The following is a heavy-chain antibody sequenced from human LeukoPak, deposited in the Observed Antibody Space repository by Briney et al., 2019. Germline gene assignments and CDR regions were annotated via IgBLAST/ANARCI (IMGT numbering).Heavy chain of an antibody. D-gene: IGHD1-26*01. V-gene: IGHV4-61*02. CDR1: GGPISSGSYY. CDR2: IYTSGST. J-gene: IGHJ1*01. Sequence: SETLSLTCTVSGGPISSGSYYWRWLRQPAGRGLEWIGRIYTSGSTNYTPSLKSRVIISVDTSKNQFSLKLSSVTAADTAVYYCARVLSGSYFQHWGQGTLVTVSS. CDR3: ARVLSGSYFQH.